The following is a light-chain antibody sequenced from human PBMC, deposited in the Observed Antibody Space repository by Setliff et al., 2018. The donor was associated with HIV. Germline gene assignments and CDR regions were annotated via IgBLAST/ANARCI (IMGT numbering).Light chain of an antibody. CDR2: YKSDSDN. V-gene: IGLV5-45*01. Sequence: QPVLTQPPSLSASPGASASLTCTLRSGINVGPYRIYWYQQKAGSPPQYLLRYKSDSDNQHGSGVPSRFSGSKDASANAGILLISGLQSEDEADYYCMIWYHSAEVFGTGTKVTVL. CDR1: SGINVGPYR. CDR3: MIWYHSAEV. J-gene: IGLJ1*01.